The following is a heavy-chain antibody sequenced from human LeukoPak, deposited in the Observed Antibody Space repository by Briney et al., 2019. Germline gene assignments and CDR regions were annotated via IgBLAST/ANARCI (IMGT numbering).Heavy chain of an antibody. V-gene: IGHV4-34*01. CDR1: GGSFSDYY. J-gene: IGHJ4*02. D-gene: IGHD3-10*01. CDR2: INHSGGS. CDR3: VGGVGSWGRKALNY. Sequence: SETLSLTCAVTGGSFSDYYWSWIRQSPGKGLEWIAEINHSGGSRYNPSLTSRVAISVDTSQNQLSLTLTSVTAADTAVYYCVGGVGSWGRKALNYWGKGPLFTVS.